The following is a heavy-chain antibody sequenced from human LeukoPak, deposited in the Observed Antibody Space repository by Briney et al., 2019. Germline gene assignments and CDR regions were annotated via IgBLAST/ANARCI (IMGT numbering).Heavy chain of an antibody. D-gene: IGHD3-10*01. Sequence: GGSLRLSCAASGFTFSSYAMHWVRQAPGKGLEWVAVISYDGRNKYYADSVKGRFTISRDNSKNTLYLQMNSLRAEDTAVYYCASSAIRGLLVPLGYWGQGTLVTVSS. CDR2: ISYDGRNK. CDR3: ASSAIRGLLVPLGY. J-gene: IGHJ4*02. V-gene: IGHV3-30*04. CDR1: GFTFSSYA.